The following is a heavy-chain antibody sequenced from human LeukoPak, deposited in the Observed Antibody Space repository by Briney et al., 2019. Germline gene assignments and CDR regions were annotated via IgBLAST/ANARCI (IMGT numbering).Heavy chain of an antibody. D-gene: IGHD6-19*01. CDR2: INDNGRNT. V-gene: IGHV3-23*01. CDR1: GFTFNNYG. CDR3: TKGDGGWYPIDY. Sequence: PGGSLRLSCAASGFTFNNYGMSWVRQAPGKGLEGVSTINDNGRNTHYADSVKGRFTISRDDSKNTLHLQMNSLRGDDTALYYCTKGDGGWYPIDYWGQGVLVIVSS. J-gene: IGHJ4*02.